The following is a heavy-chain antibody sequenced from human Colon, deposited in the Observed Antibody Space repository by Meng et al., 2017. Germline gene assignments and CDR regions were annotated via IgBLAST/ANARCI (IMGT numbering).Heavy chain of an antibody. CDR2: IYHSGST. CDR1: GYSISRGYY. V-gene: IGHV4-38-2*02. Sequence: GSLRLSCAVSGYSISRGYYWGWIRQPPGKGLEWIGSIYHSGSTYYNPSLKSRVTISVDTSKNQFSLKLRSVTAADTAVYFCAREFGDLSIAVAGSGWFTPWGQGTLVT. J-gene: IGHJ5*02. CDR3: AREFGDLSIAVAGSGWFTP. D-gene: IGHD6-19*01.